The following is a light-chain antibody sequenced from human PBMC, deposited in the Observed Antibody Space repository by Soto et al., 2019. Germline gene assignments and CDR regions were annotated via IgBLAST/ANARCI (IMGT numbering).Light chain of an antibody. V-gene: IGLV2-8*01. Sequence: QSVLTQPPSASGSPGQSVTISCTGTSSDVGGYKYVSWYQQHPGKAXXXXIYEXSKRPXGXPXXXXGXXXXXXXXXXVSGLQAEDEADYYCSSYAGSNIRVFGGGTKVTVL. CDR2: EXS. J-gene: IGLJ3*02. CDR1: SSDVGGYKY. CDR3: SSYAGSNIRV.